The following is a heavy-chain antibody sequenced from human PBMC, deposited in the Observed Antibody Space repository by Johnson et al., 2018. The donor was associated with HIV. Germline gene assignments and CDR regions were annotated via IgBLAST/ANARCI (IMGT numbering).Heavy chain of an antibody. J-gene: IGHJ3*02. CDR2: ISGSGGST. CDR3: AKEGADYNFWSGYSSNAFDI. V-gene: IGHV3-23*04. Sequence: VQLVESGGGLVQPGGSLRLSCAASGFTFSSYAMSWVRQAPGKGLEWVSAISGSGGSTSYADSVKGRFTISRDNSKNTLYLQMNSLRAEDTAVYYCAKEGADYNFWSGYSSNAFDIWGQGTMVTVSS. D-gene: IGHD3-3*01. CDR1: GFTFSSYA.